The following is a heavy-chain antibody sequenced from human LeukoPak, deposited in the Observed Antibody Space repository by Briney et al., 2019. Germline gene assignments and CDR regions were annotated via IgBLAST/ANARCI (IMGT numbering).Heavy chain of an antibody. V-gene: IGHV3-21*01. CDR1: GFTFSSYS. D-gene: IGHD3-3*01. CDR3: ARSTTDFWSGDFDP. CDR2: ISSSSSYI. J-gene: IGHJ5*02. Sequence: PGGSLRLSCAASGFTFSSYSMNWVRQAPGKELEWVSSISSSSSYIYYADLVKGRFTISRDNAKNSLYLQMNSLRAEDTAVYYCARSTTDFWSGDFDPWGQGTLVTVSS.